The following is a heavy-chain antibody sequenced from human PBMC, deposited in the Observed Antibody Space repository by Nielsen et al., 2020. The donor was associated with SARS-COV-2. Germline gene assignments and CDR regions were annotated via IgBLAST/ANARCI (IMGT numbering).Heavy chain of an antibody. CDR1: GFTFSSYA. Sequence: GGSLRLSCAASGFTFSSYAMHWVRQAPGKGLEWVAVISYDGSNKYYADSVKGRFTISRDNSKNTLYLQMNSLRAEDTAVYYCAKDPGYSSGDYYYYYMDVWGKGTTVTVSS. J-gene: IGHJ6*03. CDR3: AKDPGYSSGDYYYYYMDV. D-gene: IGHD6-19*01. V-gene: IGHV3-30*04. CDR2: ISYDGSNK.